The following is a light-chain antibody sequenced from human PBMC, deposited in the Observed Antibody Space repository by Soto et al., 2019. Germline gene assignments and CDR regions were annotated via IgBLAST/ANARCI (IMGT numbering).Light chain of an antibody. V-gene: IGLV1-44*01. CDR2: SNN. Sequence: HSVLTQPPSASGTPGQRVTISCSGSSSNIGSNTVNWYQHLPGTAPKLLMYSNNQRPSGVPDRFSGSKPGTSASLAISGLQSEDEADYYCAAWDDSLNGYVFGTGTKLTVL. CDR1: SSNIGSNT. CDR3: AAWDDSLNGYV. J-gene: IGLJ1*01.